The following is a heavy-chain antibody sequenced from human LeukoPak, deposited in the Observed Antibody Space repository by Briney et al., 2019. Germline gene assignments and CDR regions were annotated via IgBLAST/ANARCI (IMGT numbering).Heavy chain of an antibody. CDR2: FIPLPPIT. Sequence: ASVKVSCKASGGTFNNYGINWVRQAPGQGLEWMGRFIPLPPITDYAQKFQGRLTITADRSTTTAYMELSSLTSEDTAIYFCARVRFCGGDRGCRTSDLWGQGTLVTVSS. CDR1: GGTFNNYG. V-gene: IGHV1-69*04. D-gene: IGHD2-21*02. J-gene: IGHJ5*02. CDR3: ARVRFCGGDRGCRTSDL.